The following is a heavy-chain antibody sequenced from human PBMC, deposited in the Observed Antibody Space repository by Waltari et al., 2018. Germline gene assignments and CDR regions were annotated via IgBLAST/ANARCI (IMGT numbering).Heavy chain of an antibody. CDR1: GGSISSYY. D-gene: IGHD2-8*01. CDR2: IYYSGST. V-gene: IGHV4-59*01. J-gene: IGHJ6*02. CDR3: ARDRRYCTNGVCEDYYYGMDV. Sequence: QVQLQESGPGLVKPSETLSLTCTVPGGSISSYYCSWIRQPPGKGLEWIGYIYYSGSTNYNPSLKSRVTISVDTSKNQFSLKLSSVTAADTAVYYCARDRRYCTNGVCEDYYYGMDVWGQGP.